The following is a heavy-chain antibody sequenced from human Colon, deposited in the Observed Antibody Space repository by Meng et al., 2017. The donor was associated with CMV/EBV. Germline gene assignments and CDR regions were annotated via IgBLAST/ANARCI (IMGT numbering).Heavy chain of an antibody. CDR1: GFTFSNFA. Sequence: GESLKISCAASGFTFSNFAMHWVRQAPGKGLEWVALISHDGRNQFYADSVKGRVNGRFTISRDNSKSTLYLQINSLRAEDTAVYYCARDPLELGVNDSFDYWGQGTLVTVSS. CDR3: ARDPLELGVNDSFDY. V-gene: IGHV3-30*04. CDR2: ISHDGRNQ. J-gene: IGHJ4*02. D-gene: IGHD1-7*01.